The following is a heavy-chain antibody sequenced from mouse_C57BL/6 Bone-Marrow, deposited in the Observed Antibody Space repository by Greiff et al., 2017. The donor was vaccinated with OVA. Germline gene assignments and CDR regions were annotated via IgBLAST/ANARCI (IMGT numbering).Heavy chain of an antibody. CDR3: TTCDYDVGFAY. CDR1: GFNIKDDY. D-gene: IGHD2-4*01. J-gene: IGHJ3*01. Sequence: EVQRVESGAELVRPGASVKLSCTASGFNIKDDYMHWVKQRPEQGLEWIGWIDPENGDTEYASKFQGKATITADTSSNTAYLQLSSLTSEDTAVYYCTTCDYDVGFAYWGQGTLVTVSA. V-gene: IGHV14-4*01. CDR2: IDPENGDT.